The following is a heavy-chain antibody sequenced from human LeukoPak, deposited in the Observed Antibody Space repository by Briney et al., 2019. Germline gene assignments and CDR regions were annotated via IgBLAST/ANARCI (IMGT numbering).Heavy chain of an antibody. J-gene: IGHJ4*02. CDR2: INPNSGGT. CDR3: ARARNLSGYPVDYFDY. D-gene: IGHD3-22*01. CDR1: GYTFTGYY. Sequence: ASVKVSCTASGYTFTGYYMHWVRQAPGQGLEWMGWINPNSGGTNYAQKFQGWVTMTRDTSISTAYMELSRLRSDDTAVYYCARARNLSGYPVDYFDYWGQGTLVTVSS. V-gene: IGHV1-2*04.